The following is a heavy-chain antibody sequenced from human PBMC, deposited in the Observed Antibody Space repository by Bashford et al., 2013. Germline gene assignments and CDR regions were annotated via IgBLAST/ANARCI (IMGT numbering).Heavy chain of an antibody. D-gene: IGHD6-6*01. J-gene: IGHJ6*02. CDR3: ARLVATARRGYAYYGMDV. V-gene: IGHV4-4*02. CDR1: GGSISTDNW. CDR2: IHHTGIT. Sequence: SETLSLTCAVSGGSISTDNWWSWVRQPPGQGLEWIGEIHHTGITNYNPSLKSRVTMSVETSKNQFSLKLSSVTAADTAVYYCARLVATARRGYAYYGMDVWGQGTTVTVSS.